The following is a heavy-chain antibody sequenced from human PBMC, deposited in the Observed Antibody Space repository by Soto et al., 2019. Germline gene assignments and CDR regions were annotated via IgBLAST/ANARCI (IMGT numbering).Heavy chain of an antibody. CDR1: GGTFSSYT. CDR3: ARGSVAAGWFDP. Sequence: QVQLVQSGAEVKKPGSSVKVSCKASGGTFSSYTISWVRQAPGQGLEWMGRIIPILGIANYAQKFQGRVTITAEKATSTAYMELSSLRSEDTAEYYCARGSVAAGWFDPWGQGTLVTVSS. D-gene: IGHD1-26*01. V-gene: IGHV1-69*02. J-gene: IGHJ5*02. CDR2: IIPILGIA.